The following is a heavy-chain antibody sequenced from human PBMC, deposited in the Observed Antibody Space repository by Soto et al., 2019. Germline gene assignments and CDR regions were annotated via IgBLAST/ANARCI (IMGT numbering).Heavy chain of an antibody. J-gene: IGHJ6*01. CDR1: GFTFSSYA. CDR3: AREDRIQIWSFYYYYGMDA. Sequence: LRLSCAASGFTFSSYAMHWVRQAPGKGLEWVAVISYDGSNKYYADSVKGRFTISRDNSKNTLYLQMNSLRAEDTAVYYCAREDRIQIWSFYYYYGMDAWGQGTTVTVSS. V-gene: IGHV3-30-3*01. D-gene: IGHD5-18*01. CDR2: ISYDGSNK.